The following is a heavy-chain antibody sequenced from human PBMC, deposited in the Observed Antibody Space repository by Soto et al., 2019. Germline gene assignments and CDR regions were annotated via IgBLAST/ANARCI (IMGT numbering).Heavy chain of an antibody. D-gene: IGHD3-3*01. Sequence: QVQLPQGRAGLLKPSETLSRTCAVAGGSFSGYSWSWIRQPPGKGLEWIVEINHSGRTNYNPSLKSRVTISVDTSKNQFSLKLSSVTAADTAVYYCARGDFWRRTHFDYWGQGTLVTVSS. CDR2: INHSGRT. J-gene: IGHJ4*02. V-gene: IGHV4-34*01. CDR3: ARGDFWRRTHFDY. CDR1: GGSFSGYS.